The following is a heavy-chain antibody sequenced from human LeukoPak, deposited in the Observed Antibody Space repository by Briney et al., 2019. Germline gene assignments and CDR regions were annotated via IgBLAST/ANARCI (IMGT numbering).Heavy chain of an antibody. Sequence: QTGGSLRLSCAASGFAFDSYAMHWVRQAPGKGLEWVAIISYDGSDESYADSVKGRFTISRDNSKNTLYLQMNSLRGEDTAVYYCAKVRVVFNWNYAYYFDSWGQGALVTVSS. CDR3: AKVRVVFNWNYAYYFDS. CDR2: ISYDGSDE. J-gene: IGHJ4*02. D-gene: IGHD1-7*01. CDR1: GFAFDSYA. V-gene: IGHV3-30*18.